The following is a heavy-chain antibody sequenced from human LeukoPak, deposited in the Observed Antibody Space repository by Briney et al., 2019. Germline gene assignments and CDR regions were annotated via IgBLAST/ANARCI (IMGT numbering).Heavy chain of an antibody. J-gene: IGHJ3*02. CDR1: GFTFSDYY. CDR2: ISSSGSTI. CDR3: ARFPCGGDCSRDVAFDI. Sequence: GGSLRLSCAASGFTFSDYYMSWIRQAPGKGLEWVSYISSSGSTIYYADFVKGRFTISRDNAKNSLYLQMNSLRAEDTAVYYCARFPCGGDCSRDVAFDIWGQGTMVTVSS. D-gene: IGHD2-21*02. V-gene: IGHV3-11*04.